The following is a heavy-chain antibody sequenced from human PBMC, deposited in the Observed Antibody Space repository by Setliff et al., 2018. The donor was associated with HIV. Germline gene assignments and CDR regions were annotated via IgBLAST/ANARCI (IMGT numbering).Heavy chain of an antibody. CDR3: ATDFSISA. J-gene: IGHJ1*01. CDR2: ITSVT. D-gene: IGHD2-2*01. CDR1: GFTFRNYG. Sequence: PGGSLRLSCAASGFTFRNYGVTWVRQAPGKGLEWVSTITSVTYYAETVKGRFTISRDNAKNSLYLQMNSLRAEDTAIYYCATDFSISAWGQGTLVTVSS. V-gene: IGHV3-21*01.